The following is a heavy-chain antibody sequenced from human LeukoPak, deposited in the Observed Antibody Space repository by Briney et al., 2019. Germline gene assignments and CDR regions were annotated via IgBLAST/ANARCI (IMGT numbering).Heavy chain of an antibody. Sequence: PSETLSLTCTVSDDSISSSNYYWGWIRQPPGEGLEWIGSLYYSGSTHYNPSLKSRLTISVDTSKNHFSLKLSSVTAADTAVYYCARDGAGLVYGMDVWGQGTTVTVSS. CDR2: LYYSGST. CDR3: ARDGAGLVYGMDV. D-gene: IGHD2-21*01. J-gene: IGHJ6*02. V-gene: IGHV4-39*07. CDR1: DDSISSSNYY.